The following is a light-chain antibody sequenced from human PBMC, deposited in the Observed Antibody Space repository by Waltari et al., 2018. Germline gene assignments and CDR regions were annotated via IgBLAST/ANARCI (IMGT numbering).Light chain of an antibody. CDR2: AAS. Sequence: DLQMTQSPSSLSASVGDRVTLTCRASQTISRYLNWYQQKPGKAPNLLIYAASSLQSGVPSRFSGSGSGRDFTLIITSLQPEDFATYYCQESYSFSRTFGQGTKVEIK. CDR1: QTISRY. V-gene: IGKV1-39*01. J-gene: IGKJ1*01. CDR3: QESYSFSRT.